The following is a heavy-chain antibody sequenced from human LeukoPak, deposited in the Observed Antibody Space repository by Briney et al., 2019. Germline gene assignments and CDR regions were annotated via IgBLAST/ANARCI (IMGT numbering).Heavy chain of an antibody. CDR1: GVTFSSYE. D-gene: IGHD4-23*01. V-gene: IGHV3-48*03. Sequence: AGSLRLSCAASGVTFSSYEMNWFRQPPGKGLEWVSYISSSGSTIYYADSVKGRFTISRDNAKTSLYLQMNSLRAEDTAVYYCAREPWGGNSGTFDIWGQGTMVTVSS. J-gene: IGHJ3*02. CDR2: ISSSGSTI. CDR3: AREPWGGNSGTFDI.